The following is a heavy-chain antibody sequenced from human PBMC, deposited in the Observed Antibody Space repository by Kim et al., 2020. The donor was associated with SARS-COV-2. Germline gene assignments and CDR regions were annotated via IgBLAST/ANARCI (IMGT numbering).Heavy chain of an antibody. D-gene: IGHD3-16*01. CDR1: GYTFTSYG. Sequence: ASVKVSCKASGYTFTSYGISWVRQAPGQGLEWMGWISAYNGNTKYAQKLQGRVTMTTDTSTSTVYMELRSLRPDDTAVCFCASGLKGLDVWGQGTTVTVS. J-gene: IGHJ6*02. CDR3: ASGLKGLDV. V-gene: IGHV1-18*04. CDR2: ISAYNGNT.